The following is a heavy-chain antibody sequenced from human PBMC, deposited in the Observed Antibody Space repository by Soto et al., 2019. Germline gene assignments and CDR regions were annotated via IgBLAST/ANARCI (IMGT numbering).Heavy chain of an antibody. Sequence: ASVKVSCKASGYTFTSYEMYWVRQAPGQGLEWMGIISPSDGSTTYAQKFQGRVTMTRDTSTSTVYMELGSLRSEDTAVYYCARDSKEGAETGAYWGQGILVTVSS. V-gene: IGHV1-46*01. J-gene: IGHJ4*02. D-gene: IGHD6-13*01. CDR3: ARDSKEGAETGAY. CDR2: ISPSDGST. CDR1: GYTFTSYE.